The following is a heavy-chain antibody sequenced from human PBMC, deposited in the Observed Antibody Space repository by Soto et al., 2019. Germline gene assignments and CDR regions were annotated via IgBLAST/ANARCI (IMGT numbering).Heavy chain of an antibody. CDR1: GFTFSRYA. CDR2: ISGSGGGT. Sequence: EVQLLESGGGLVQPGGSLRLSCAASGFTFSRYAMSWVRQAPGKGLEWVSAISGSGGGTYYADSVKGRFTISRDNPKNTLDLQMNSLRAEDTAVYYCAKGPTYYYDSSGYFDYWGQGTLVTVSS. CDR3: AKGPTYYYDSSGYFDY. J-gene: IGHJ4*02. V-gene: IGHV3-23*01. D-gene: IGHD3-22*01.